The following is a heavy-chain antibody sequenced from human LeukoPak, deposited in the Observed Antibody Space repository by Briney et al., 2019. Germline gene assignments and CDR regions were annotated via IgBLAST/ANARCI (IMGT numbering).Heavy chain of an antibody. Sequence: PGGSLRLSCAASGFVVSNNYMSWVRQAPGQGLEWVSLIYTSGITKYTDSVTGRFTISRDNAKNTLYLQMNTLSAEDTAVYYCVGYYVGKFDYWGQGTLVTVSS. D-gene: IGHD4-23*01. V-gene: IGHV3-66*02. CDR2: IYTSGIT. J-gene: IGHJ4*02. CDR3: VGYYVGKFDY. CDR1: GFVVSNNY.